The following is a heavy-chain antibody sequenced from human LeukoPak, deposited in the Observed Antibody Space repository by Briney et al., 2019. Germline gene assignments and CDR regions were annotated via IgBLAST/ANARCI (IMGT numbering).Heavy chain of an antibody. D-gene: IGHD3-9*01. CDR1: GGSISSYY. J-gene: IGHJ4*02. CDR3: ARQMLTGHFDY. CDR2: IYTSGST. V-gene: IGHV4-4*09. Sequence: SETLSLTYTVSGGSISSYYWSWIRQPPGKGLEWIGYIYTSGSTNYNPSLKSRVTISVDTSKNQFSLKLSSVTAADTAVYYCARQMLTGHFDYWGQGTLVTVSS.